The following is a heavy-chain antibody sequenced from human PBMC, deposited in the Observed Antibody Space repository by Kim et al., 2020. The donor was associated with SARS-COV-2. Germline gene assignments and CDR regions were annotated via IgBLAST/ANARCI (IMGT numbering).Heavy chain of an antibody. V-gene: IGHV1-46*01. Sequence: ASVKVSCKASGYTFTSYYMHWVRQAPGQGLEWMGLINPSGGSTSYAQKFQGRVTMTRDTSTSTVYMELSSLRSEDTAVYYCARDRGNSGSYLEGPDYWGQGTLVTVSS. CDR2: INPSGGST. CDR3: ARDRGNSGSYLEGPDY. J-gene: IGHJ4*02. D-gene: IGHD1-26*01. CDR1: GYTFTSYY.